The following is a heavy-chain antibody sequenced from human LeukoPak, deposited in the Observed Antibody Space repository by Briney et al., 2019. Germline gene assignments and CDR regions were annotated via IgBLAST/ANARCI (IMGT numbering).Heavy chain of an antibody. CDR1: GFTFSAFS. Sequence: GGSLRLSCAASGFTFSAFSMNWVRQAPGKGLEWVSSISSSSSYIYYADSVKGRFTISRDNAKNSLYLQMNSLRAEDTAVYYCAGYCSSTSCYEGGDWGQGTLVTVSS. CDR2: ISSSSSYI. D-gene: IGHD2-2*01. J-gene: IGHJ4*02. V-gene: IGHV3-21*01. CDR3: AGYCSSTSCYEGGD.